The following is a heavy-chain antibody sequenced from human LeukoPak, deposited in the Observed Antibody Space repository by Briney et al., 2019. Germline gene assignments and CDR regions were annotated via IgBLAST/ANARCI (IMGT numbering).Heavy chain of an antibody. Sequence: GGSLRLSCAASGFTFSSYAMSWVRQAPGKGLEWVSGISGSSGRIFYADSVKGRFTISRDNSKNTLYLQMNTLRAEDTAVYYCAKVPDFWSGYYQFDPWGQGTLVTVSS. CDR2: ISGSSGRI. CDR1: GFTFSSYA. CDR3: AKVPDFWSGYYQFDP. D-gene: IGHD3-3*01. V-gene: IGHV3-23*01. J-gene: IGHJ5*02.